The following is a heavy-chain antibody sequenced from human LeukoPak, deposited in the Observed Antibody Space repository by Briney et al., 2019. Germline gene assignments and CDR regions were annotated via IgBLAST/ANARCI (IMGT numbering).Heavy chain of an antibody. Sequence: GGSLRLSCTASGFILDTFSMNWVRQAPGKGLGWVSSMSSSGSYIHYADSVKGRFTISRDIGKKSLYLQMNSLRAEDTAVYFCARTDDFWSGYSDYWGQGTLVTVSS. CDR3: ARTDDFWSGYSDY. J-gene: IGHJ4*02. CDR1: GFILDTFS. D-gene: IGHD3-3*01. V-gene: IGHV3-21*01. CDR2: MSSSGSYI.